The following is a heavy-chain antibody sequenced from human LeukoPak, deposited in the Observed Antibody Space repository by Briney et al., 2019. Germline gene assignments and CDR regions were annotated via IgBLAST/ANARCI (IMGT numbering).Heavy chain of an antibody. Sequence: PGESLRLSCAASGFTFSSYSMNWVRQAPGKGLEWVSSISSSRSYIYYADSVKGRFTISRDKAKNSLYLQMNSLRAEDTAVYYCTPMVQGVIASGWGQGTLVPVSS. CDR1: GFTFSSYS. J-gene: IGHJ4*02. D-gene: IGHD3-10*01. CDR3: TPMVQGVIASG. V-gene: IGHV3-21*01. CDR2: ISSSRSYI.